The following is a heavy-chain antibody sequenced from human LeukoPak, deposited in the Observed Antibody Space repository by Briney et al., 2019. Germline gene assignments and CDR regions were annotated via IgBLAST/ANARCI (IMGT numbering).Heavy chain of an antibody. CDR3: AADTVTTGDNYYYGMDV. CDR2: INAGNGNT. V-gene: IGHV1-3*01. D-gene: IGHD4-17*01. Sequence: ASVKVSCKASGYTFRDYGISWVRQAPGQRLEWMGWINAGNGNTKYSQKFQGRVTITRDTSASTAYMELSSLRSEDTAVYYCAADTVTTGDNYYYGMDVWGQGTTVTVSS. J-gene: IGHJ6*02. CDR1: GYTFRDYG.